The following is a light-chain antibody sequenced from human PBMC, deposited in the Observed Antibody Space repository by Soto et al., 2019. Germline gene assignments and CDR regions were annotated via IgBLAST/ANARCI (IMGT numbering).Light chain of an antibody. V-gene: IGKV1-27*01. CDR1: QDISNF. CDR3: QKYDRPPRT. CDR2: AST. J-gene: IGKJ1*01. Sequence: DIQMTQSPSSLSASVGDRVTITCRASQDISNFLVWYQQKPGKVPKLLIYASTTLPSGVPSRFSGSGFGTDCTLTIRSLQPEEGATYYCQKYDRPPRTFGQGTKVEIK.